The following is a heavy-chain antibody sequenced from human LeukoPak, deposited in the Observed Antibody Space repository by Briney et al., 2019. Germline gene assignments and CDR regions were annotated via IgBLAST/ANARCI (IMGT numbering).Heavy chain of an antibody. CDR3: ARRPGDYNYYYYGMDV. Sequence: SETLSLTCAVYGGSFSGYYWSWIRQPPRKGLEWIGEINHSGSTNYNPSLKSRVTISVDTSKNQFSLKLSSVTAADTAVYYCARRPGDYNYYYYGMDVWGQGTTVTVSS. D-gene: IGHD4-17*01. CDR1: GGSFSGYY. CDR2: INHSGST. V-gene: IGHV4-34*01. J-gene: IGHJ6*02.